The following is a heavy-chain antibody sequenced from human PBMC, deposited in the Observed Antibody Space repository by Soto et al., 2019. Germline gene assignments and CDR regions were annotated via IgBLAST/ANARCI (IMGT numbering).Heavy chain of an antibody. CDR1: GYSFTSDW. CDR3: ARHTMVRGVIITNYDYYVMDV. V-gene: IGHV5-10-1*01. CDR2: VDPSDPYT. D-gene: IGHD3-10*01. J-gene: IGHJ6*02. Sequence: GESLQISCKGSGYSFTSDWISWVRQMPGKGLAWLGRVDPSDPYTNYSPSFQGHVTISADKSISTAYLQWSGLKASDPAMYYCARHTMVRGVIITNYDYYVMDVWGQGTTVTVS.